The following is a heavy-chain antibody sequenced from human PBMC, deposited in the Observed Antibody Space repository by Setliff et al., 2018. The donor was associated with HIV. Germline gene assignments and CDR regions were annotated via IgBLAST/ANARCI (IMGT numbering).Heavy chain of an antibody. CDR1: GASITDSKW. Sequence: SETLSLTCVVSGASITDSKWWTWVRQPPGKRLEWIGEIDHSGATKYNPSLKRRVAISVETYKNQFSLSLQSVTAADAAVYYCAIRRNFDWLMTSGPFDYWGQGILVT. CDR3: AIRRNFDWLMTSGPFDY. J-gene: IGHJ4*02. V-gene: IGHV4-4*02. D-gene: IGHD3-9*01. CDR2: IDHSGAT.